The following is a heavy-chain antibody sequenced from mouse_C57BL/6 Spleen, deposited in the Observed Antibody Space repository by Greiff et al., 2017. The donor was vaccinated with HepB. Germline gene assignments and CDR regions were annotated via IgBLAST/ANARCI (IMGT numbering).Heavy chain of an antibody. V-gene: IGHV1-26*01. CDR3: ARGGKVYDGYYGYYAMDY. Sequence: EVQLQQSGPELVKPGASVKISCKASGYTFTDYYMNWVKQSHGKSLEWIGDINPNNGGTSYNQKFKGKATLTVDKSSSTAYMELRSLTSEDSAVYYCARGGKVYDGYYGYYAMDYWGQGTSVTVSS. CDR1: GYTFTDYY. D-gene: IGHD2-3*01. J-gene: IGHJ4*01. CDR2: INPNNGGT.